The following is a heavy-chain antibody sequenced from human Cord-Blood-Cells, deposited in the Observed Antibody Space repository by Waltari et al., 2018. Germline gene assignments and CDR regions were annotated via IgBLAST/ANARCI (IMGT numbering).Heavy chain of an antibody. D-gene: IGHD6-19*01. CDR2: INPNRGGT. Sequence: QVQLVQSGAEVKKPGASVKVSCKASGYTFTGYYMHWVRQAPGQGLGWMGWINPNRGGTNYAKNFQCRVTMTRDTSISTAYMELSRLRSDETAVDDCAGLAVDGDYWGQGTLVTVSS. CDR3: AGLAVDGDY. J-gene: IGHJ4*02. CDR1: GYTFTGYY. V-gene: IGHV1-2*02.